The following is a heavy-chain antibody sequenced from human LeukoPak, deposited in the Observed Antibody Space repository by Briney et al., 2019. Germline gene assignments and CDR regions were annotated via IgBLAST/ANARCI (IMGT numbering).Heavy chain of an antibody. CDR1: GFTVSSNY. J-gene: IGHJ3*02. CDR2: IYSGGST. Sequence: GGSLRLSCAASGFTVSSNYMSWVRQAPGKGLEWVSVIYSGGSTYYADSVKGRFTISRDNSKNTLYLQMNSLRAEDTAVYYCAREFSRYCSSTSCYTDAFDIWGQGTMVTVSS. CDR3: AREFSRYCSSTSCYTDAFDI. D-gene: IGHD2-2*02. V-gene: IGHV3-66*01.